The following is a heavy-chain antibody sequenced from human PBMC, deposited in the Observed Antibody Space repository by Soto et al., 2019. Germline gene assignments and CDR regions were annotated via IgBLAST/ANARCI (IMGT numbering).Heavy chain of an antibody. CDR1: GGSFSGYY. CDR3: ARSELYYYYGMDV. CDR2: INHSGST. Sequence: PSETLSLTCAVYGGSFSGYYWSWIRQPPGKGLEWIGEINHSGSTNYNPSLKSRVTISVDTSKNQFSLKLSSVTAADTAVYYCARSELYYYYGMDVWGQGTTVTVSS. J-gene: IGHJ6*01. V-gene: IGHV4-34*01. D-gene: IGHD1-7*01.